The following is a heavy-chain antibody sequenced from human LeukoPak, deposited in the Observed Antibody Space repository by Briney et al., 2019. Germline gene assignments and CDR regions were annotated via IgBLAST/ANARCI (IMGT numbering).Heavy chain of an antibody. CDR3: ARDWKGYTYNADASDI. D-gene: IGHD1-1*01. CDR1: GFTFSIYW. CDR2: IKQDGSEK. Sequence: GGSLRLSCAASGFTFSIYWMSWVRQAPGEGLEWVANIKQDGSEKNYVDSVKGRFTISRGNAKNSLYLQMNSLRAEDTAVYYCARDWKGYTYNADASDIWGQGTMVTVSS. J-gene: IGHJ3*02. V-gene: IGHV3-7*01.